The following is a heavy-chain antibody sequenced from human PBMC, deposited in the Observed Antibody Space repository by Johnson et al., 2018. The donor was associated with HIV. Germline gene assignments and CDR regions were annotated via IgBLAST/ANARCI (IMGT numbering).Heavy chain of an antibody. CDR2: IGYDGSNK. CDR1: GFIFSSYG. J-gene: IGHJ3*02. CDR3: AKGQGADGGPDGFDI. V-gene: IGHV3-30*18. D-gene: IGHD4-23*01. Sequence: QVQLVESGGGVVQPGRSLRLSCAASGFIFSSYGIHWVRQAPGKGLEWVAVIGYDGSNKYYADSVKGRFTISRDNSKNTMYVQMSSLRAEDTAVYYCAKGQGADGGPDGFDIWGQGTMVTVSS.